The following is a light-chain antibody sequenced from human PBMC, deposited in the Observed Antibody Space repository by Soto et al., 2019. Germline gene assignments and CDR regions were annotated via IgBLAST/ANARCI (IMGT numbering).Light chain of an antibody. J-gene: IGKJ1*01. CDR1: QSVSLS. Sequence: EIVLTHSPATLSVSLGDSATLSCRASQSVSLSLAWFQMRPGQPPRLLIYGASTRATDIPARFSGSGSGTDFTLTISSLQPDDFATYYCQQYDRFSWTFGQGTKVDIK. V-gene: IGKV3-15*01. CDR2: GAS. CDR3: QQYDRFSWT.